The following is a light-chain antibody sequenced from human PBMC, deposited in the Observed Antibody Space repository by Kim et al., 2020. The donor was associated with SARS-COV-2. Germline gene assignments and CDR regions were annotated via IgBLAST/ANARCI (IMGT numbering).Light chain of an antibody. Sequence: GHRVTISCSVISSHIGSSTVIWCQQLPGPAPKLLSCTNNQRPSGVPCRFSGSKSGTSAPLAISALQSEDEADYYCAAWDDSLNGCVFGSGTKVTVL. CDR2: TNN. J-gene: IGLJ1*01. CDR3: AAWDDSLNGCV. CDR1: SSHIGSST. V-gene: IGLV1-44*01.